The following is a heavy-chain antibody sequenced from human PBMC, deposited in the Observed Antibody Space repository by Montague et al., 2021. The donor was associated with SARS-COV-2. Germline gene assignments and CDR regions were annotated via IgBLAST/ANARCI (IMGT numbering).Heavy chain of an antibody. J-gene: IGHJ4*02. V-gene: IGHV4-34*01. Sequence: SETLSLTCAVYTGSFNGYYWTWIRQPPGKGLEWIGEGSHPGSANNNPSLKSRVTISVDTYRKQVSLRLSSVTAADAAPYYCARGEYNRVIYVVSTSYYFDYWGQGNMVAVSA. D-gene: IGHD2-2*01. CDR1: TGSFNGYY. CDR3: ARGEYNRVIYVVSTSYYFDY. CDR2: GSHPGSA.